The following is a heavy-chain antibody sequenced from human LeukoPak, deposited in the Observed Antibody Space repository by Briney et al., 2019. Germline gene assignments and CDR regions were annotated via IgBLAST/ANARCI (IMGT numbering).Heavy chain of an antibody. D-gene: IGHD5-18*01. V-gene: IGHV4-34*01. Sequence: SETLSLTCAVYGGSFCGYYWSWIRQPPGKGLEWIGEINHSGSTNYNPSLKSRVTISVDTSKNQFSLKLSSVTAADTAVYYCARGALISRTRGYSYGYDYWGQGTLVTVSS. CDR2: INHSGST. CDR1: GGSFCGYY. J-gene: IGHJ4*02. CDR3: ARGALISRTRGYSYGYDY.